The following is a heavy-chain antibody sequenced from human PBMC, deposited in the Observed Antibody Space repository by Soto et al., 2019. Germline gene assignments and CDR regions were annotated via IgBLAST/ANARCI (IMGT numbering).Heavy chain of an antibody. CDR2: ISYDGSNK. CDR3: ARGAPITIFGVVITPQMSTPR. CDR1: GFTFSSYA. J-gene: IGHJ4*02. Sequence: QPGGSLRLSCAASGFTFSSYAMHWVRQAPGKGLEWVAVISYDGSNKYYADSVEGRFTISRDNSKNTLYLQMNSLRAEDTAVYYCARGAPITIFGVVITPQMSTPRWGQGTLVTVSS. V-gene: IGHV3-30-3*01. D-gene: IGHD3-3*01.